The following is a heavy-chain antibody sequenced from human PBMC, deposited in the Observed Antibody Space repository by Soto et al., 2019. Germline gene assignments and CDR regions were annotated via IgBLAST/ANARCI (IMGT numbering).Heavy chain of an antibody. D-gene: IGHD2-15*01. CDR1: GGTFSSYA. CDR3: ASQFAGYCSGGSCYDKSRGYFDY. Sequence: SVKVSCKASGGTFSSYAISWVRQAPGQGLEWMGGIIPIFGTANYAQKFQGRVTITADESTSTAYMELSSLRSEDTAVYYCASQFAGYCSGGSCYDKSRGYFDYWGQGTLVTVSS. CDR2: IIPIFGTA. V-gene: IGHV1-69*13. J-gene: IGHJ4*02.